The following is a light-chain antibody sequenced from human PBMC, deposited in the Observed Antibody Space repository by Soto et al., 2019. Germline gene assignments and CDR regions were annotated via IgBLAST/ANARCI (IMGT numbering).Light chain of an antibody. V-gene: IGKV1-5*01. CDR3: QQYYSYPQT. J-gene: IGKJ5*01. CDR2: GAS. Sequence: DIQVTQSPSTLSASVGDRVTIPCRASQSISSWLAWYQQKPGKAPKLLIYGASTLQSGVPSRFSGSGSGTDFTLTISCLQSEDFATYYCQQYYSYPQTFGQGTRLEIK. CDR1: QSISSW.